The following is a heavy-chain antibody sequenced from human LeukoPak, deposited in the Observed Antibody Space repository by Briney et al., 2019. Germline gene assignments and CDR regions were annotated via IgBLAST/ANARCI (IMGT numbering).Heavy chain of an antibody. CDR1: GFILSNYW. CDR3: ARLMGATTSDY. V-gene: IGHV3-7*03. CDR2: IKQDGSER. Sequence: GGSLRLSCAASGFILSNYWMSWVRQAPGKGLEWVANIKQDGSERYYVDSVKGRFTISRDNAKNSLYLQIDSLRAEDTAVYYCARLMGATTSDYWGQGTLVTVSS. D-gene: IGHD1-26*01. J-gene: IGHJ4*02.